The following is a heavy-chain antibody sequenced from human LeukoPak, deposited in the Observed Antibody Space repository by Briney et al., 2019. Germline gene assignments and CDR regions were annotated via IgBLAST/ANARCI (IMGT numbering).Heavy chain of an antibody. D-gene: IGHD2-15*01. CDR3: ARDIVKVAANRVWYFDL. CDR2: IYYSGST. V-gene: IGHV4-39*07. J-gene: IGHJ2*01. CDR1: GGSISSSSYY. Sequence: PSETLSLTCTVSGGSISSSSYYWGWIRQPPGKGLEWIGSIYYSGSTYYNPSLKSRVTISVDTSKNQFSLKLSSVTAADTAVYYCARDIVKVAANRVWYFDLWGRGTLVTVSS.